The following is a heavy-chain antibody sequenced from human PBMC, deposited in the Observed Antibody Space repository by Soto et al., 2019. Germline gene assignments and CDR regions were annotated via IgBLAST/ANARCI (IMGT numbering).Heavy chain of an antibody. CDR3: TRTFISSQDGFDL. CDR1: GGTFSSYA. D-gene: IGHD6-13*01. V-gene: IGHV1-69*13. CDR2: IIPIFDTA. Sequence: ASVKVSCKTSGGTFSSYAISWVRQAPGQGLEWMGGIIPIFDTANYAQKFQGRVTITADESTSTAYMELSSLRSEDTAVYYCTRTFISSQDGFDLWGQGTLVTVSS. J-gene: IGHJ4*02.